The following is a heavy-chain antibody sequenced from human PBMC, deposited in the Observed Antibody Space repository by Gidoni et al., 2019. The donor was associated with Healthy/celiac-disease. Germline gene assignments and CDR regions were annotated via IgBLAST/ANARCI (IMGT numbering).Heavy chain of an antibody. V-gene: IGHV4-39*01. D-gene: IGHD2-15*01. J-gene: IGHJ4*02. Sequence: QLQLQESGPGLVKPSETLSLTCTVPGGSISSSSYYWGWIRQPPGKGLEWIGSIYYSGSTYYNPSLKSRVTISVDTSKNQFSLKLSSVTAADTAVYYCARHVVAATRYFDYWGQGTLVTVSS. CDR2: IYYSGST. CDR1: GGSISSSSYY. CDR3: ARHVVAATRYFDY.